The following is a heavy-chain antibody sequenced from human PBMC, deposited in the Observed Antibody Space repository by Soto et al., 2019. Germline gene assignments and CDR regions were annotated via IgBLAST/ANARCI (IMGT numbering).Heavy chain of an antibody. J-gene: IGHJ4*02. CDR3: ARGYSSSSAAFDY. CDR1: GFTFSSFA. CDR2: ISYDASNK. V-gene: IGHV3-30-3*01. Sequence: GGSLRLSCAASGFTFSSFAMHWVRQAPGKGLEWVAVISYDASNKYYADSVKGRFTISRDNSKNTLYLQMNSLRAEDTAVYYCARGYSSSSAAFDYWGQGTLVTVSS. D-gene: IGHD6-13*01.